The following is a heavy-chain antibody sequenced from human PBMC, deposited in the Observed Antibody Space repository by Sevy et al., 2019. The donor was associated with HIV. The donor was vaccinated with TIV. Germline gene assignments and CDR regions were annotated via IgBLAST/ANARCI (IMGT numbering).Heavy chain of an antibody. J-gene: IGHJ6*02. CDR1: GGTFSSYV. V-gene: IGHV1-69*04. CDR3: TGRDQSIAVAGPVMHYYGMDV. Sequence: ASVKVSCRASGGTFSSYVISWVRQAPGQGLEWMGRIIPIVGRVNYAQKFQDRVTMTADKSTSTVYMELWSLRPDDTAVYFCTGRDQSIAVAGPVMHYYGMDVWGQGTTVTVSS. CDR2: IIPIVGRV. D-gene: IGHD6-19*01.